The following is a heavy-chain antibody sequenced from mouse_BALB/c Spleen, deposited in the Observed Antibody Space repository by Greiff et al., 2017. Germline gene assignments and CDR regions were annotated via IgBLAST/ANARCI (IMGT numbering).Heavy chain of an antibody. J-gene: IGHJ4*01. CDR3: ARKERYAMDY. CDR2: ISYSGST. V-gene: IGHV3-2*02. CDR1: GYSITSDYA. Sequence: EVKLVESGPGLVKPSQSLSLTCTVTGYSITSDYAWNWIRQFPGNKLEWMGYISYSGSTSYNPSLKSRISITRDTSKNQFFLQLNSVTTEDTATYYCARKERYAMDYWGQGTSVTVSS.